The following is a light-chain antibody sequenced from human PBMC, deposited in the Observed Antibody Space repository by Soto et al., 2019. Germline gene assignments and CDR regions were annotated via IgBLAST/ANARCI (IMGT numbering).Light chain of an antibody. Sequence: QSVLTQPPSASGTPGQRVTISCSGSSSNIGSNTVNWYQQLPGTAPNLLIYSNNQRPSGVPDRFSGSKSGPSASLAISGLQAEDEADYYCAAWDDSLNGWVFGGGTKRTVL. CDR1: SSNIGSNT. J-gene: IGLJ3*02. CDR3: AAWDDSLNGWV. CDR2: SNN. V-gene: IGLV1-44*01.